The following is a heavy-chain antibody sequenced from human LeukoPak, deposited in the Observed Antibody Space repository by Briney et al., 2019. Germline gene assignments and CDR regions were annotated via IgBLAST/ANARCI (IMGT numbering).Heavy chain of an antibody. CDR3: ARGNGDYRLGSVSADY. J-gene: IGHJ4*02. Sequence: GGSMRLSSAASEFTFSSYAMSWVRQAPGKGLEWVSTITGSGATTYYADSVKGRFTISRDISKNTLYLYLQMNSLRAEDTAVYYCARGNGDYRLGSVSADYWGQGTLVTVSS. D-gene: IGHD4-17*01. CDR1: EFTFSSYA. V-gene: IGHV3-23*01. CDR2: ITGSGATT.